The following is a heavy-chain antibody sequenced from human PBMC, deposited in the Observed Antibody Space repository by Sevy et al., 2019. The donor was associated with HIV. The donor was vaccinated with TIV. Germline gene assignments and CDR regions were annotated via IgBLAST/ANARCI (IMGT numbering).Heavy chain of an antibody. CDR1: GFNFRNFW. CDR3: VRDKEVGASILDA. D-gene: IGHD1-26*01. V-gene: IGHV3-7*03. Sequence: GGSLRLSCVASGFNFRNFWMSWVRQAPWKGLECVADIKQDRSEAYYVDSVKGRFTISRDNAKNSLYLQMNSLRDEDTAMYFCVRDKEVGASILDAWGQGTPVTVSS. CDR2: IKQDRSEA. J-gene: IGHJ5*02.